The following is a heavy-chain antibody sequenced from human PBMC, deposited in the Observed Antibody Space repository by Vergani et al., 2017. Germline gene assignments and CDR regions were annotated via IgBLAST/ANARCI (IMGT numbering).Heavy chain of an antibody. V-gene: IGHV3-23*01. J-gene: IGHJ2*01. CDR2: ISGSGDST. D-gene: IGHD3-22*01. Sequence: EVQLLESGGGLVQPGGSLRLSCAASGFSSSSSAMTWVRQAPGKGLEWVSAISGSGDSTYYADSVKGRFAISRDDSKNTLCLQMTSLRAEGTAAYFCAKELFYYDSSGYSNWYFDLWGRGTLVTVSS. CDR1: GFSSSSSA. CDR3: AKELFYYDSSGYSNWYFDL.